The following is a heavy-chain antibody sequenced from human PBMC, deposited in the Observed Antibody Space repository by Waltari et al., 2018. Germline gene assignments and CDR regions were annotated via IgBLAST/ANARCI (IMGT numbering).Heavy chain of an antibody. CDR1: GGPFSSYA. V-gene: IGHV1-69*04. CDR3: ATYCSGGSCSPYYFDY. D-gene: IGHD2-15*01. J-gene: IGHJ4*02. CDR2: IIPILGIA. Sequence: QVQLVQSGAEVTKPGSSVKVSCKASGGPFSSYAISWVRQPPGQGLEWMGRIIPILGIANYAQKFQGRVTITADKSTSTAYMELSSLRSEDTAVYYCATYCSGGSCSPYYFDYWGQGTLVTVSS.